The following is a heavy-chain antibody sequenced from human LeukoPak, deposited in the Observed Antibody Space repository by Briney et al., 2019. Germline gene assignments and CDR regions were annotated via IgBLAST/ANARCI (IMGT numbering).Heavy chain of an antibody. D-gene: IGHD3-10*01. CDR3: ARVSGTGTDYYYMDV. CDR1: GFTFSSYS. CDR2: ISSSSSTI. Sequence: GGSLRLSCAASGFTFSSYSMNWVRQAPGKGLEWVSYISSSSSTIYYADSVKGRFTISRDNAKNSLYLQMNSLRAEDTAVYYCARVSGTGTDYYYMDVWGKGTTVTVSS. V-gene: IGHV3-48*01. J-gene: IGHJ6*03.